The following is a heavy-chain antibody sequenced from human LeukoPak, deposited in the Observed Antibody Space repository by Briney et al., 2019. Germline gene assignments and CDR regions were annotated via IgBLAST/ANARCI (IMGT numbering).Heavy chain of an antibody. CDR2: INPNSGGT. CDR3: ARHPYSGSYHFDY. D-gene: IGHD1-26*01. Sequence: GASVVSCKASGYTFTGYYMHWVRQAPGQGLEWMGWINPNSGGTNSAQKFQGRVTMTRDTSISTAYMELSRLTSDDTAVYYCARHPYSGSYHFDYWGQGTLVTVSS. CDR1: GYTFTGYY. J-gene: IGHJ4*02. V-gene: IGHV1-2*02.